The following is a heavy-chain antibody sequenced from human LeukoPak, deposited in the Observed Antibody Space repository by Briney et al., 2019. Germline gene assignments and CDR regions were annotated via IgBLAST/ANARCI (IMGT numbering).Heavy chain of an antibody. V-gene: IGHV4-34*01. CDR2: INHSGST. D-gene: IGHD3-10*01. Sequence: SETLSLTCAVYGGSFSGYYWSWIRQPPGKGLEWIGEINHSGSTNYNPSLKSRVTISVDTSKNQFSLKLSSVTAADTAVYYCAREAKDAMVRGFVKAQHYYFDYWGQGTLVTVSS. CDR1: GGSFSGYY. J-gene: IGHJ4*02. CDR3: AREAKDAMVRGFVKAQHYYFDY.